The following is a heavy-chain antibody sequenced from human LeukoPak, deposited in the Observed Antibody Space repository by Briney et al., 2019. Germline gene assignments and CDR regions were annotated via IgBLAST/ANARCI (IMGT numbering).Heavy chain of an antibody. CDR3: AREEYSSGWYPGDN. CDR1: GGSISSYY. V-gene: IGHV4-59*01. D-gene: IGHD6-19*01. Sequence: SETLSLTCTVSGGSISSYYWSWIRQPPGKGLEWIGYIYYSGSTNYNPSLKSRVTISVDTSKNQFSLKLSSVTAADTAVYYCAREEYSSGWYPGDNWGQGTLVTVSS. CDR2: IYYSGST. J-gene: IGHJ4*02.